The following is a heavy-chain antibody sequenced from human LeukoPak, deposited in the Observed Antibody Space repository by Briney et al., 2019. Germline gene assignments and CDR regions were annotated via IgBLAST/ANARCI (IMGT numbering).Heavy chain of an antibody. CDR2: IYSGGST. CDR1: GFTVSSNY. Sequence: GGSLRLSCAASGFTVSSNYMSWVRQAPGKGLEWVSVIYSGGSTYYADSVKGRFTISRDNSKNTLYLQMNSLRAEDTAVYYCARAQYYYDSSGRNTHLGLPVYWGQGTLVTVSS. D-gene: IGHD3-22*01. J-gene: IGHJ4*02. V-gene: IGHV3-53*01. CDR3: ARAQYYYDSSGRNTHLGLPVY.